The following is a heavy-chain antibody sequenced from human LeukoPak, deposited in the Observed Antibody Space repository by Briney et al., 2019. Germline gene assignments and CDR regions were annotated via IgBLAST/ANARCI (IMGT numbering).Heavy chain of an antibody. Sequence: SQTLSLTCTVSGGSISSGDYYWSWIRQPPGKGLEWIGYIYYSGSTYYNPSLKSRVTISVDTSKNQFSLKLSSVTTADTAVYYCASLVRGVIYVRDYWGQGTLVTVSS. CDR1: GGSISSGDYY. V-gene: IGHV4-30-4*01. CDR3: ASLVRGVIYVRDY. CDR2: IYYSGST. J-gene: IGHJ4*02. D-gene: IGHD3-10*02.